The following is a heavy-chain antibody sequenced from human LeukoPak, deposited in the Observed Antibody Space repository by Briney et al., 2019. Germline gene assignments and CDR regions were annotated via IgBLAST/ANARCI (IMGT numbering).Heavy chain of an antibody. V-gene: IGHV4-39*01. CDR2: IYHSGST. Sequence: PSETLSLTCIVSGGSISSSSYYWGWIRQPPGKGLEWIGSIYHSGSTYYNPSLKSRVTISVDTSKNQFSLKLNSVTAADTAVYYCARGLRTDDYNYPMDYWGQGTLVTVSS. CDR1: GGSISSSSYY. D-gene: IGHD5-24*01. J-gene: IGHJ4*02. CDR3: ARGLRTDDYNYPMDY.